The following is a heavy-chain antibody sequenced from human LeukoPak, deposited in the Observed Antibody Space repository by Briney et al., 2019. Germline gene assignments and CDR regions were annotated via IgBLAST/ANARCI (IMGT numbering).Heavy chain of an antibody. J-gene: IGHJ4*02. Sequence: PSETLSLTCAVYGGSFSGYYWSWIRQPPGKGLEWLGEIDHSGSTNCNPSLKSRVTISVDTSKNQFSLKLSSVTAADTAVYYCARVQVGQWLVPDHWGQGTLVTVSS. CDR1: GGSFSGYY. CDR2: IDHSGST. D-gene: IGHD6-19*01. CDR3: ARVQVGQWLVPDH. V-gene: IGHV4-34*01.